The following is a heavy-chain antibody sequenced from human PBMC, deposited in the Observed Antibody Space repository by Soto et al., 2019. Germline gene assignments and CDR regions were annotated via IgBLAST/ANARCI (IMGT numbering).Heavy chain of an antibody. CDR1: GYTFTGYY. Sequence: QVQLVQSGAEVKKPGASVKVSCKASGYTFTGYYMHWVRQAPGQGLEWMGWINPNSGGTNYAQKFQGWVTMTRDTSSSTAYMELSRLRSDDTAVYYCARGGSSSWYPDAFDIWGQGTMVTVSS. CDR2: INPNSGGT. D-gene: IGHD6-13*01. V-gene: IGHV1-2*04. CDR3: ARGGSSSWYPDAFDI. J-gene: IGHJ3*02.